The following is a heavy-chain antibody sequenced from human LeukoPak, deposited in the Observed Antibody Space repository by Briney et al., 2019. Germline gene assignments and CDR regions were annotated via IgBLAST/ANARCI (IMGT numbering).Heavy chain of an antibody. CDR2: IKQDGSET. CDR3: ARAYYYDSSGIY. J-gene: IGHJ4*02. V-gene: IGHV3-7*01. CDR1: GFTFSNYW. D-gene: IGHD3-22*01. Sequence: PGGSLRLSCAASGFTFSNYWMSWVRRAPGKGLEWVANIKQDGSETYYVDSVRGRFTISRDNAKKSLYLQMNSLRAEDTAVYYCARAYYYDSSGIYWGQGTLVTVSS.